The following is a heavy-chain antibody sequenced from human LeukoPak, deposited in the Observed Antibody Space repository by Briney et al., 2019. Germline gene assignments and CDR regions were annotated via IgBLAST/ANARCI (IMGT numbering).Heavy chain of an antibody. V-gene: IGHV4-39*07. CDR3: ARERWGYCYGSGSPIDY. Sequence: SETLSLTCTVSGGSIGSSSYYWGWIRQPPGKGLEWIGSIYYSGSTYYNPSLKSRVTISVDTSKNQFSLKLSSVTAADTAVYYCARERWGYCYGSGSPIDYWGQGTLVTVSS. J-gene: IGHJ4*02. CDR2: IYYSGST. CDR1: GGSIGSSSYY. D-gene: IGHD3-10*01.